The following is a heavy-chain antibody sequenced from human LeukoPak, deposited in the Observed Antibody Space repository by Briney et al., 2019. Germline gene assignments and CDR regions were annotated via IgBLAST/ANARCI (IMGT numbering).Heavy chain of an antibody. Sequence: GGSLRLSCAASGFTFSSYAMSWVRQAPGKGLEWVSAISGSGGSTYYADSVKGRFTISRDNSKNTLYLQMNSLRAEDTAVYYCAKDQTFVVYYDSSAHARDFDYWGQGTLVPVPS. J-gene: IGHJ4*02. CDR2: ISGSGGST. V-gene: IGHV3-23*01. CDR1: GFTFSSYA. D-gene: IGHD3-22*01. CDR3: AKDQTFVVYYDSSAHARDFDY.